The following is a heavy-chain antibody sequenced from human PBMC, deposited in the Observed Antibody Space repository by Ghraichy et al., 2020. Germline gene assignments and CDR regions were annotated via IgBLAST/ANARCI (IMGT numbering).Heavy chain of an antibody. CDR1: GFTFSSYE. Sequence: GESLNISCAASGFTFSSYEMNWVRRAPGKGLEWVSYIGGSGGTIYYADSVKGRFTISRDNAKNSLYLQMNSLRAEDTAVYYCARDGGYSWELDYWGQGTLVTVSS. D-gene: IGHD1-26*01. CDR2: IGGSGGTI. CDR3: ARDGGYSWELDY. J-gene: IGHJ4*02. V-gene: IGHV3-48*03.